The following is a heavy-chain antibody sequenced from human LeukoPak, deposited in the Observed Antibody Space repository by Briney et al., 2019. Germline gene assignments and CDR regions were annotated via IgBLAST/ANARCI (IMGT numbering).Heavy chain of an antibody. V-gene: IGHV3-66*01. D-gene: IGHD4-17*01. CDR2: IYSDGKT. CDR3: TYGDYPLTY. J-gene: IGHJ4*02. CDR1: GLSVSGNY. Sequence: GGSLRLSCTASGLSVSGNYWHWVRQAPGRALEWVSIIYSDGKTLYTKSVKGRFTFSRDKSKNTFYLQMNSLRAEDTAVYFCTYGDYPLTYWGQGTLVTVSS.